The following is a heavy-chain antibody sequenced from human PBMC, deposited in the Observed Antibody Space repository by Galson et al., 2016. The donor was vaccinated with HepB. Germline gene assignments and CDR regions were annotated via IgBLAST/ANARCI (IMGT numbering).Heavy chain of an antibody. CDR3: VRDGGHFELDV. J-gene: IGHJ6*02. Sequence: SLRLSCAASGFIFTDHWMQWVRQAPGKGLVLVSRVHPFGAVTKYADSVKGRFTTSRDNAKNTVYVQMNSLRVEDTAFYYCVRDGGHFELDVWGQGTTVTVSS. CDR1: GFIFTDHW. CDR2: VHPFGAVT. V-gene: IGHV3-74*01.